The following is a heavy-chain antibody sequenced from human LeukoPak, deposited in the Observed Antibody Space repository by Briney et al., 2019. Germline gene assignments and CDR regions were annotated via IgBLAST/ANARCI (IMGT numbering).Heavy chain of an antibody. CDR3: ARAISRGWSFDY. D-gene: IGHD6-19*01. J-gene: IGHJ4*02. V-gene: IGHV3-66*02. Sequence: PGGSLRLSCAASGFTVSSNYMSWVRQAPGKRLEWVSVIYSGGSTYYADSVKGRFTISRDNSKNTLYLQMNSLRAEDTAVYYCARAISRGWSFDYWGQGTLVTVSS. CDR1: GFTVSSNY. CDR2: IYSGGST.